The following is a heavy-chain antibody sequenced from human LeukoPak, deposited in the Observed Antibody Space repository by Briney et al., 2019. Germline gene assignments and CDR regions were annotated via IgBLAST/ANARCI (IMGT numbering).Heavy chain of an antibody. J-gene: IGHJ3*02. CDR3: ARAQPDGDDSSGYYFYRGPKWIGAFDI. D-gene: IGHD3-22*01. CDR1: GFTFSSYW. Sequence: GGSLRLSCAASGFTFSSYWMIWVRQAPGKGLEWVANIRQDGSEKYYVASVRGRFTISRDNAKNSLYLQMNSLRREDTAVYYCARAQPDGDDSSGYYFYRGPKWIGAFDIWGQGTMVTVSS. V-gene: IGHV3-7*01. CDR2: IRQDGSEK.